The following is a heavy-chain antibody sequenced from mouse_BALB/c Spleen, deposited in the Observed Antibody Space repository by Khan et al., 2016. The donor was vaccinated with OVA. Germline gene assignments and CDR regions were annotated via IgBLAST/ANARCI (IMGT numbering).Heavy chain of an antibody. D-gene: IGHD1-2*01. CDR3: ARTARIKY. CDR1: GYSITSGYG. Sequence: EVKLEVSGPGLVKPSQSLSLTCTVTGYSITSGYGWNWIRQFPGNKLEWMGYISYSGSTNYNPSLKSRISITRDTSNNQFFLQLNSVTTEDTATYYCARTARIKYWGQGTTLTVSS. J-gene: IGHJ2*01. CDR2: ISYSGST. V-gene: IGHV3-2*02.